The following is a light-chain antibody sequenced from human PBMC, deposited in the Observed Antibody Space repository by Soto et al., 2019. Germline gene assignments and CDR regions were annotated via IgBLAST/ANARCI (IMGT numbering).Light chain of an antibody. V-gene: IGKV3D-11*01. CDR1: QGVSSY. CDR2: DAS. CDR3: QQRSNWHSLT. Sequence: EIVLTQSPATLSLSPGERATLSCRASQGVSSYLAGYQQKPGQAPRLLIYDASNRATGIPARFSGSGPGTDFTLTISSLEPEDFAVYYCQQRSNWHSLTFGGGTKVEIK. J-gene: IGKJ4*01.